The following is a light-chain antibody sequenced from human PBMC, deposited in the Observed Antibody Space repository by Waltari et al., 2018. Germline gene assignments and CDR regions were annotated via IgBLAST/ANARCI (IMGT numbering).Light chain of an antibody. CDR3: QKYESLPAT. CDR2: HAS. J-gene: IGKJ1*01. V-gene: IGKV3-20*01. Sequence: EIVLTQSPGTLSLSPGERATLSCRASKSVGIYLAWYQQKPGQAPRLLIYHASTRATGIPDRFSATGYGTDFSLTISRLEPEDCAVYYCQKYESLPATFGQGTKVEIK. CDR1: KSVGIY.